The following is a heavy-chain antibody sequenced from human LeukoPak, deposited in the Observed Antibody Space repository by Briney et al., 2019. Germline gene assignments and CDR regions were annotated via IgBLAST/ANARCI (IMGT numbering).Heavy chain of an antibody. CDR1: GFTFASYG. V-gene: IGHV3-23*01. J-gene: IGHJ1*01. D-gene: IGHD3-22*01. CDR3: AIMHGYYDGTGYWVQ. Sequence: PGGSLRLSCAASGFTFASYGMSWVRQAPGKGLEWVSFITTNGGRTSYADSVEGRFTISRDNPRNTLYMPMTSLRGEDTAVYYCAIMHGYYDGTGYWVQWGQGTLVTVSS. CDR2: ITTNGGRT.